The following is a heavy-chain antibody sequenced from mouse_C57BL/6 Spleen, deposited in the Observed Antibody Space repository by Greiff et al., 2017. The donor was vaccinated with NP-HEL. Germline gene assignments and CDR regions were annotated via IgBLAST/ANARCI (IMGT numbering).Heavy chain of an antibody. CDR2: ISYSGST. Sequence: EVQRVESGPGLAKPSQTLSLPCSVTGYSITSDYWNWIRKFPGNKLEYMGYISYSGSTYYNPSLKSRISITRDTSKNQYYLQLNSVTTEDTATYYCARGRNYGSSYNWYFDVWGTGTTVTVSS. CDR3: ARGRNYGSSYNWYFDV. D-gene: IGHD1-1*01. J-gene: IGHJ1*03. CDR1: GYSITSDY. V-gene: IGHV3-8*01.